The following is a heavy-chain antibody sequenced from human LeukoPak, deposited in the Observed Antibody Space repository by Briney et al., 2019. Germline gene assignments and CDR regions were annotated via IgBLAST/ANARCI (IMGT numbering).Heavy chain of an antibody. CDR1: GFTFSSYA. V-gene: IGHV3-49*04. D-gene: IGHD2-15*01. CDR2: IRSKAYGGTT. CDR3: TRDPLLYCSGGSCYSRVDAFDI. Sequence: GGSLRLSCAASGFTFSSYAMSWVRQAPGKGLEWVGFIRSKAYGGTTEYAASVKGRFTISRDDSKSIAYLQMNSLRTEDTAVYYCTRDPLLYCSGGSCYSRVDAFDIWGQGTMVTVSS. J-gene: IGHJ3*02.